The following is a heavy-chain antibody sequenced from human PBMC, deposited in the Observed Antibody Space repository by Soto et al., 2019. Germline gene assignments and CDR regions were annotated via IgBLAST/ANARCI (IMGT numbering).Heavy chain of an antibody. CDR3: ARPSDWAGAGSAFDI. CDR1: GGTFSSYA. D-gene: IGHD2-21*02. J-gene: IGHJ3*02. Sequence: GASVKVSCKASGGTFSSYAISWVRQAPGQGLEWMGGIIPIFGTANYAQKFQGRVTITADESTSTAYMELSSLRSEDTAVYYCARPSDWAGAGSAFDIWGQGTMVTVSS. CDR2: IIPIFGTA. V-gene: IGHV1-69*13.